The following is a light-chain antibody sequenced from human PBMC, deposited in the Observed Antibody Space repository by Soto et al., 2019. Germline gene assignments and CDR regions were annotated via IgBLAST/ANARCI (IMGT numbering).Light chain of an antibody. CDR2: DVS. V-gene: IGLV2-14*01. CDR3: SSYTSSSTYV. CDR1: SSDVGGYNY. J-gene: IGLJ1*01. Sequence: SVLTQPASVSGSPGQSITISCTGTSSDVGGYNYVSWYQQHPGKAPKLMIYDVSNRPSGVSNRFSGSKSGNTASLTISGLQAEDEAHYYCSSYTSSSTYVFGTGTKVTVL.